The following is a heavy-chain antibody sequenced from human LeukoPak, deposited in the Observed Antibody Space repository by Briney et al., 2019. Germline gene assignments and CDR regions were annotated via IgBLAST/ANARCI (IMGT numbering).Heavy chain of an antibody. J-gene: IGHJ4*02. CDR3: ARGPPPDFDC. CDR1: GGSISSYY. Sequence: SETLSLTCTVSGGSISSYYWSWIRQPAGKGLEWIGRIYSSGGTDYNPSLKSRVTMSVDTSKNQFSLKLSSVTAADTAMYYCARGPPPDFDCWGQGTLVTVSS. V-gene: IGHV4-4*07. CDR2: IYSSGGT.